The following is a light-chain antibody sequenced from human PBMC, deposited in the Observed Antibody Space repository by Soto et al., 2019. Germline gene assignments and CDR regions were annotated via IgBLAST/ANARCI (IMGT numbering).Light chain of an antibody. CDR2: EVS. CDR3: SSYASTNTLI. Sequence: QSALTQPASVSGSPGQSITIPCTGTSSDIGGYRYVSWYQQHPGKAPKLMIHEVSNRPSGVSSRFSGSKSGNTASLTIFGLQAEDEADYYCSSYASTNTLIFGGGTKLTVL. V-gene: IGLV2-14*03. J-gene: IGLJ2*01. CDR1: SSDIGGYRY.